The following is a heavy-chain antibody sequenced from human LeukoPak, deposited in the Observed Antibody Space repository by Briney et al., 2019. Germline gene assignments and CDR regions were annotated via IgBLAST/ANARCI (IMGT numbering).Heavy chain of an antibody. V-gene: IGHV3-23*01. Sequence: PGGSLRPSCAASGFTFSSYAMSWVRQAPGKGLEWVSAISGSGGSTYYADSVKGRFTISRDNSKNTLYLQMNSLRAEDTAVYYCAKGPYSGYVFDYWGQGTLVTVSS. CDR3: AKGPYSGYVFDY. CDR1: GFTFSSYA. J-gene: IGHJ4*02. D-gene: IGHD5-12*01. CDR2: ISGSGGST.